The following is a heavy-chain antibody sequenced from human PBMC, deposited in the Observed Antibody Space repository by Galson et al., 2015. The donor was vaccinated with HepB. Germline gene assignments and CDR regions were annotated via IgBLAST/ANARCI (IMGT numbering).Heavy chain of an antibody. CDR1: GFPFTSYA. D-gene: IGHD6-19*01. J-gene: IGHJ3*02. CDR3: AKGITDSGWPDCAFDT. V-gene: IGHV3-23*01. Sequence: SLRLSCAASGFPFTSYALTWVRQVPGRGLEWVSVINDDGSTTHYADSVKGRFTISRDNPENTVYLQMNSLRAEDTAVYYCAKGITDSGWPDCAFDTWGQGTMV. CDR2: INDDGSTT.